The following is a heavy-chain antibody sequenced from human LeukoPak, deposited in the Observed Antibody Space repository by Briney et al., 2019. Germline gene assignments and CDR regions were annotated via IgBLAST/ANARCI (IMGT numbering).Heavy chain of an antibody. Sequence: GGSLRLSCAASGFTFSSYAMHWVRQAPGKGLEYVSAISSNGGSTYYANSVKGRFTISRDNSKNTLYLQMGSLRAEDMAVYYCARAPPRYCSSTSCSEVYYFDYWGQGTLVTVSS. J-gene: IGHJ4*02. D-gene: IGHD2-2*01. CDR3: ARAPPRYCSSTSCSEVYYFDY. CDR1: GFTFSSYA. CDR2: ISSNGGST. V-gene: IGHV3-64*01.